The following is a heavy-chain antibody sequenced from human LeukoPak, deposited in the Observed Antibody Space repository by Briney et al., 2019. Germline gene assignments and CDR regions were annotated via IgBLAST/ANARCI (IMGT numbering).Heavy chain of an antibody. CDR1: GFTFDDYA. D-gene: IGHD2-2*01. J-gene: IGHJ4*02. CDR3: AKGPWGSSTNGIDY. Sequence: RSLRLSCAASGFTFDDYAMHWVRQAPGKGLEWVSGISWNSGSIGYADSVKGRFTISRDNAKNSLYLQMNSLRAEDTALYYCAKGPWGSSTNGIDYWGQGTLVTVSS. CDR2: ISWNSGSI. V-gene: IGHV3-9*01.